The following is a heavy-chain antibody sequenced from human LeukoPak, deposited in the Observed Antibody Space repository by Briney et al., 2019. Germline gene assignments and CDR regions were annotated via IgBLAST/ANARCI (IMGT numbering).Heavy chain of an antibody. CDR2: IIPIFGTA. Sequence: ASVKLSCKASGGTFTSYAISRVRQAPGPGLEWMGGIIPIFGTANYAQKFQGRVTITTDDSTSPAYMELSSLRPEDTAVYYCARDRATTYIAGRGVWGQGTLVTVSS. D-gene: IGHD1-26*01. J-gene: IGHJ4*02. V-gene: IGHV1-69*05. CDR1: GGTFTSYA. CDR3: ARDRATTYIAGRGV.